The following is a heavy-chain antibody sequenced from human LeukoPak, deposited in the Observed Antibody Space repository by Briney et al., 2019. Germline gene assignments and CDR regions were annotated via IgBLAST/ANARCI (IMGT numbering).Heavy chain of an antibody. J-gene: IGHJ4*02. V-gene: IGHV3-30*02. Sequence: GGSLRLSCAASGFSFSSYGMQWVRQAPGKGLEWVAFIRYDGSNTYYADSVKGRITISRDNSKNTLYLQMNSLRAEDTAVYYCAKALRGSGSSDFDYWGQGTLVTVSS. CDR1: GFSFSSYG. CDR3: AKALRGSGSSDFDY. CDR2: IRYDGSNT. D-gene: IGHD3-10*01.